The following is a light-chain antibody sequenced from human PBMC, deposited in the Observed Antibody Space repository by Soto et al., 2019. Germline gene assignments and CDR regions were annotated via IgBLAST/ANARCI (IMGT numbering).Light chain of an antibody. CDR2: ATS. CDR3: QQSYSTPWT. J-gene: IGKJ1*01. CDR1: PSISNY. V-gene: IGKV1-39*01. Sequence: DIQMTQSPSSLSASVGDRVTIPCRASPSISNYLSWYQQLPGKAPKLLIYATSTLRSVVSSRFSGSGSGTDFTLTISSLQPEDFATYYCQQSYSTPWTFGQGTKVEIK.